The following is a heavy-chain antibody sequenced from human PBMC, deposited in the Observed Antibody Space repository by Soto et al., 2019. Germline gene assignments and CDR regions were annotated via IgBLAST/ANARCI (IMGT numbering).Heavy chain of an antibody. J-gene: IGHJ6*02. CDR1: GGSISGFY. CDR2: IYYSGST. Sequence: PSETLFLACTVSGGSISGFYWSWIRQPPGKGLEWIGYIYYSGSTNYNPSLESRVTISVDTSKNQFSLKLTSLSAADTAVYFCASDRYGLAVWGQGTTVTVSS. V-gene: IGHV4-59*12. CDR3: ASDRYGLAV.